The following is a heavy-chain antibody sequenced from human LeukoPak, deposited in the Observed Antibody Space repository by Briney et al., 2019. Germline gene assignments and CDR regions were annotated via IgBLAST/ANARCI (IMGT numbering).Heavy chain of an antibody. CDR3: ARDSFGVNAFSI. V-gene: IGHV4-39*07. D-gene: IGHD3-10*01. CDR1: GGSISSSRSY. J-gene: IGHJ3*02. Sequence: PSETLSLTCSVSGGSISSSRSYWGWIRQTPGKGLEWVGSIYYNGDTYYNPSFKSRVTMSVDTSRNQFSLELSSVTAADTAVYYCARDSFGVNAFSIWGQGTVVTVSS. CDR2: IYYNGDT.